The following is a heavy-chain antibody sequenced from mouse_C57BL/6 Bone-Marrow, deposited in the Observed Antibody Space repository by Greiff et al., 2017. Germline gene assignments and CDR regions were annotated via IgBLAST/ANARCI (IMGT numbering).Heavy chain of an antibody. D-gene: IGHD1-1*02. CDR2: FYPGSGNT. CDR3: ARWRWGDYLDY. CDR1: GYTFTDYY. Sequence: LMESGPELVKPGASVKISRKASGYTFTDYYINWVKQRPGQGLEWIGWFYPGSGNTKYNEKFKGQATLTVDTSSSTAYMQLNSLTSEDSAVYFCARWRWGDYLDYWGQGTTLTVSS. V-gene: IGHV1-84*01. J-gene: IGHJ2*01.